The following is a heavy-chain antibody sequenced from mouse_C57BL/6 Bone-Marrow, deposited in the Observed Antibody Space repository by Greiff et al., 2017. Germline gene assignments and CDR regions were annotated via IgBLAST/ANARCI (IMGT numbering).Heavy chain of an antibody. Sequence: EVQGVESGGGLVKPGGSLKLSCAASGFTFSSYTMSWVRQTPEKRLEWVATISGGGGNTYYPDSVKGRFPISRDNAKNTLYLQMSSLRSEDTALYYCARHGAMDYWGQGTSVTVSS. CDR3: ARHGAMDY. CDR1: GFTFSSYT. V-gene: IGHV5-9*01. CDR2: ISGGGGNT. J-gene: IGHJ4*01.